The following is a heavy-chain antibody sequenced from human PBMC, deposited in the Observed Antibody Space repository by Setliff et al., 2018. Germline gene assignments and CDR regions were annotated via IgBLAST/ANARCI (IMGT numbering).Heavy chain of an antibody. CDR3: ARGVYEYSYGYRGHYYYYMDV. D-gene: IGHD3-16*01. CDR2: INTNTGNP. V-gene: IGHV7-4-1*02. Sequence: ASVKVSCKASGYTFTGYAINWVRQAPGQGLEYLGWINTNTGNPTYVQGFTGRFVFSLDTSVSTAYLQISSLKAEDTAVYSCARGVYEYSYGYRGHYYYYMDVWGKGATVTVSS. CDR1: GYTFTGYA. J-gene: IGHJ6*03.